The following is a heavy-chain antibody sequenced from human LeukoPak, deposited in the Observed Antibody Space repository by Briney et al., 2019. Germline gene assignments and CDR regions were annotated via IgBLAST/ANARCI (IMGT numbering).Heavy chain of an antibody. J-gene: IGHJ5*02. CDR1: GYTFTGYY. CDR3: ARPLDYGDYL. D-gene: IGHD4-17*01. V-gene: IGHV1-2*02. CDR2: INTNSGGT. Sequence: GASVKVSCKASGYTFTGYYMHWVRQAPGQGLEWMGWINTNSGGTNYVQKFQGRITIPRDTSISTAYMELSRLRSDDTAVYYCARPLDYGDYLWGQGTLVTVSS.